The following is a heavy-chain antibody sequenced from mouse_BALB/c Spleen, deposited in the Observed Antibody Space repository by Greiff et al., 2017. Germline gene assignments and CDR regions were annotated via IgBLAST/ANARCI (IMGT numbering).Heavy chain of an antibody. D-gene: IGHD2-1*01. Sequence: QVHVKQPGAELVKPGAPVKLSCKASGYTFTSYWMNWVKQRPGRGLEWIGRIDPSDSETHYNQKFKDKATLTVDKSSSTAYIQLSSLTSEDSAVYYCARCYYGNYVDYYAMDYWGQGTSVTVSS. CDR3: ARCYYGNYVDYYAMDY. V-gene: IGHV1-69*02. CDR1: GYTFTSYW. J-gene: IGHJ4*01. CDR2: IDPSDSET.